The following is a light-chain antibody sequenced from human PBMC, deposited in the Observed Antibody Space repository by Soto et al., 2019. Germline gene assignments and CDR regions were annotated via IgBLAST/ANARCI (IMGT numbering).Light chain of an antibody. CDR1: QAIGDW. CDR2: ATS. CDR3: QQADISQLT. V-gene: IGKV1-12*01. J-gene: IGKJ4*01. Sequence: DIQMTQSPSSVSASVGDRVTITCQASQAIGDWLAWYQQKPGKAPNLLIYATSTLQSGVPSRFSGRGSETEFSLTISSLQPEDFATYYCQQADISQLTFGGGTRVEI.